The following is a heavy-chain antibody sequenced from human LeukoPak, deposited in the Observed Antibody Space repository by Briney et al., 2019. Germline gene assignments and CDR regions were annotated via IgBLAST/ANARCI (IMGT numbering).Heavy chain of an antibody. D-gene: IGHD2-15*01. V-gene: IGHV3-30-3*01. Sequence: GGSLRLSCASSGFTFNNYAMTWVRQAPGKGLEWVAVISYDGSNKYYADSVKGRFTISRDNSKNTLYLQMNSLRAEDTAVYYCARYCSGGSCFPGGFDYWGQGTLVTVSS. J-gene: IGHJ4*02. CDR3: ARYCSGGSCFPGGFDY. CDR1: GFTFNNYA. CDR2: ISYDGSNK.